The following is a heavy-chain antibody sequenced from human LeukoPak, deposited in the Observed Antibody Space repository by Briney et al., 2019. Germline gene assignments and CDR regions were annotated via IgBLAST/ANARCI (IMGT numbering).Heavy chain of an antibody. CDR2: IYPGDSDT. J-gene: IGHJ4*02. V-gene: IGHV5-51*01. CDR3: ARRPGTYFDS. Sequence: GESLKIPCKGSGYTFTSYWIGWVRQMPGKGLEWMGIIYPGDSDTRYSPSFQGQVTISTAKSISTAYLQWSSLKASDTAMYYCARRPGTYFDSWGQGTLVTVSS. D-gene: IGHD7-27*01. CDR1: GYTFTSYW.